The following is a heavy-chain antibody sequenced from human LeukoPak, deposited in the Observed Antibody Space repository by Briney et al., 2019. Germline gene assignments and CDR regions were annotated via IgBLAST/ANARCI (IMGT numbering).Heavy chain of an antibody. CDR2: ISSSSSYI. CDR1: GFTFSSYS. CDR3: ARDRSYSSSWTHQRSFDY. Sequence: PGGSLRLSCAASGFTFSSYSMNWVRQAPGRGLEWVSSISSSSSYIYYADSVKGRFTISRDNAKNPLYLQMNSLRAEDTAVYYCARDRSYSSSWTHQRSFDYWGQGTLVTVSS. D-gene: IGHD6-13*01. V-gene: IGHV3-21*01. J-gene: IGHJ4*02.